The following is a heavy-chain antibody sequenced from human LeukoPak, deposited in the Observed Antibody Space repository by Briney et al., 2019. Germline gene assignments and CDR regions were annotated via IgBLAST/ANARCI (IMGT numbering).Heavy chain of an antibody. CDR2: IYHSGST. V-gene: IGHV4-38-2*02. CDR3: ARLYNNWFDP. CDR1: GYSISSGYY. J-gene: IGHJ5*02. Sequence: SETLSLTCTVSGYSISSGYYWGWIRQPPGKGLEWIGSIYHSGSTYYNPSLKSRVTISVDTSKNQFSLKLSSVTAADTAVYYCARLYNNWFDPWGQGTLVTVSS. D-gene: IGHD2-2*02.